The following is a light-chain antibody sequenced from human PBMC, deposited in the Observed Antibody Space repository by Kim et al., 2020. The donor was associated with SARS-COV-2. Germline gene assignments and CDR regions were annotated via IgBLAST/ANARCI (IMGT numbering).Light chain of an antibody. CDR2: KAS. Sequence: SASVGDRVTITCRASQSISDWLAWYQQKPGKAPKVLIYKASSLESGVRSRFSGSGSGTEFTLTISSLQPDDFATYYCQQYNNYRTFGQGTKVDIK. V-gene: IGKV1-5*03. CDR1: QSISDW. J-gene: IGKJ1*01. CDR3: QQYNNYRT.